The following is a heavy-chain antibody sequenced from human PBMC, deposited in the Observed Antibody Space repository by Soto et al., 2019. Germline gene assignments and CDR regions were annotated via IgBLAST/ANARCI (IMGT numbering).Heavy chain of an antibody. D-gene: IGHD6-13*01. Sequence: PSETLSLTCTVSGGSISSYYWSWIRQPPGKGLEWIGYIYYSGSTNYNPSLKSRVTISVDTSKNQFSLKLSSVTAADTAVYYCARDLGIAARRHFDYWGQGTLVTVSS. V-gene: IGHV4-59*12. CDR3: ARDLGIAARRHFDY. CDR1: GGSISSYY. CDR2: IYYSGST. J-gene: IGHJ4*02.